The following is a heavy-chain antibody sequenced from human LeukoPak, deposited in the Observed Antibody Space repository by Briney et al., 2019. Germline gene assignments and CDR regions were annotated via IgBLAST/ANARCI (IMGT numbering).Heavy chain of an antibody. CDR2: INTDGSST. CDR3: ARDRPYSGSHGGDY. J-gene: IGHJ4*02. V-gene: IGHV3-74*01. CDR1: GFTFSRYW. D-gene: IGHD1-26*01. Sequence: PGGSLRLSCAAPGFTFSRYWMRWVRQAPGKGLVWVSRINTDGSSTTYADSVKGRFTISRDNAKNTLYLQMNSLRAEDTAVYYCARDRPYSGSHGGDYWGQGTLVTVSS.